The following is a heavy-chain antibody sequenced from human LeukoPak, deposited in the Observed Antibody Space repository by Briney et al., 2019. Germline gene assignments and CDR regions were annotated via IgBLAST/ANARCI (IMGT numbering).Heavy chain of an antibody. J-gene: IGHJ4*02. D-gene: IGHD6-13*01. CDR2: IIPIFGTA. V-gene: IGHV1-69*05. CDR1: GGTFSSYA. Sequence: ASVKVSCKASGGTFSSYAISWVRQAPGQGLEWMGRIIPIFGTANYAQKFQGRVTITTDESTSTAYMELSSLRSEDTAVYYCARSAGSSWSFDYWGQGTLVTVSS. CDR3: ARSAGSSWSFDY.